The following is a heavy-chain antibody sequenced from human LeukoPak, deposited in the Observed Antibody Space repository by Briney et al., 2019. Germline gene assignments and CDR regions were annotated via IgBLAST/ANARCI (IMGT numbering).Heavy chain of an antibody. Sequence: SGGSLRFSCAASGFTFSSYAMSWVRQAPGKGLEWVSAISGSGGSTYYADSVKGRFTTSRDNSKNTLYLQMNSLRAEDTAVYYCAKDRRSDDAFDIGGQGTMVTVYS. CDR1: GFTFSSYA. CDR3: AKDRRSDDAFDI. CDR2: ISGSGGST. D-gene: IGHD5-24*01. V-gene: IGHV3-23*01. J-gene: IGHJ3*02.